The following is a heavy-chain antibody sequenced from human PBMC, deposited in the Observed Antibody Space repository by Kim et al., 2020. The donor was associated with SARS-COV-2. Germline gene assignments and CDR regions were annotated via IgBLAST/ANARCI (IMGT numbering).Heavy chain of an antibody. V-gene: IGHV4-59*01. CDR3: ARGHSSSWYWFDD. CDR1: GGSISSYY. D-gene: IGHD6-13*01. CDR2: IYYSGST. J-gene: IGHJ4*02. Sequence: SETLSLTCTVSGGSISSYYWSWIRQLPGKGLEWIGCIYYSGSTNYSPSLKSPVTISVDTSKIQFSLKLSSVTAADTAVYYCARGHSSSWYWFDDWVQGTLVTVSS.